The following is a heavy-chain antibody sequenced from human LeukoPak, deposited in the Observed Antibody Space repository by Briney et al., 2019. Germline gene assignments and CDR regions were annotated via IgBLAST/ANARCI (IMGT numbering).Heavy chain of an antibody. D-gene: IGHD6-19*01. CDR1: GDSISSYY. J-gene: IGHJ3*02. V-gene: IGHV4-59*08. CDR3: ARPRGWYNDAFDI. CDR2: IYYSGST. Sequence: PSETLSLTCTVSGDSISSYYWSWIRQPAGKGLEWIGYIYYSGSTNYNPSLKSRVTISVDTSKNQFSLKLSSVTAADTAVYYCARPRGWYNDAFDIWGQGTMVTVSS.